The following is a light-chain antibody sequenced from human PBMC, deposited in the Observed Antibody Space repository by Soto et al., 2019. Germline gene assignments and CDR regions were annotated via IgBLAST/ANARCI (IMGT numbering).Light chain of an antibody. CDR2: DAS. CDR3: QKYDNLHLT. CDR1: QDISNY. V-gene: IGKV1-33*01. Sequence: DIQMTQSPSSLSASVGDRVTITCQASQDISNYLNWYQQKPGKDTKLLIYDASNLETGVPSRFSGSGSGTDFTFTIRSLQPEDIATYYCQKYDNLHLTFGGGNTGDNK. J-gene: IGKJ4*01.